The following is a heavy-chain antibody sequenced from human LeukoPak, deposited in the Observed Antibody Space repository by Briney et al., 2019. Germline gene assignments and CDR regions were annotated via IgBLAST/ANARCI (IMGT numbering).Heavy chain of an antibody. Sequence: GASVKVSCKASGGTFSSYAISWVRQAPGQGLEWMGRIIPILGIANYAQKFQGRVTITADKSTSTAYMELSSLRSEDTAVYYCARARNGDILTGYYETDYWGQGTLVTVSS. V-gene: IGHV1-69*04. CDR2: IIPILGIA. D-gene: IGHD3-9*01. CDR1: GGTFSSYA. J-gene: IGHJ4*02. CDR3: ARARNGDILTGYYETDY.